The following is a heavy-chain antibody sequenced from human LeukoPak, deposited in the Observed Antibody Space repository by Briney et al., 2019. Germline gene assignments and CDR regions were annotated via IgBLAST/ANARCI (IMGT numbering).Heavy chain of an antibody. V-gene: IGHV3-7*01. CDR3: AKGWSFDI. D-gene: IGHD2-15*01. CDR1: GFTFSTFW. Sequence: GGSLILSCVASGFTFSTFWMTWVRQAPGKVLEWVANIKQDGTEKYYVDSVKGRFTISRDNAKNSLYVQMDSLRAEDTAEYYCAKGWSFDIRGQGTMVTVTS. CDR2: IKQDGTEK. J-gene: IGHJ3*02.